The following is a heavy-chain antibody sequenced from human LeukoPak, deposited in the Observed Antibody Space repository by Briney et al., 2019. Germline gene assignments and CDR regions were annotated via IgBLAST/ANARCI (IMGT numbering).Heavy chain of an antibody. CDR3: MSTSNWGSVIFDY. D-gene: IGHD7-27*01. CDR2: MDTNSDNT. CDR1: DYNFISYD. V-gene: IGHV1-8*01. Sequence: ASVKVSCKASDYNFISYDIHWVRQATGQGLEWMGWMDTNSDNTVYAEKLQGRVTMTRDTSISTAYMELRGLRSEDTAVYYCMSTSNWGSVIFDYWGQGALVTVSS. J-gene: IGHJ4*02.